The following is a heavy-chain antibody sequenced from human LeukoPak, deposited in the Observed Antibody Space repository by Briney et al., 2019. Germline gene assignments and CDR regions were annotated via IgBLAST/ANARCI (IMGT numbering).Heavy chain of an antibody. CDR3: ARGDYYDSSGYFIDAFDI. Sequence: GGSLRLSRAASGFTFSSYWMSWVRQAPGKGLEWVANIKPDGSEKYYVDSVKGRFTISRDNAKNSLYLQVNSLRAGDTAVHYCARGDYYDSSGYFIDAFDIWGQGTMVTVSS. CDR1: GFTFSSYW. J-gene: IGHJ3*02. D-gene: IGHD3-22*01. V-gene: IGHV3-7*01. CDR2: IKPDGSEK.